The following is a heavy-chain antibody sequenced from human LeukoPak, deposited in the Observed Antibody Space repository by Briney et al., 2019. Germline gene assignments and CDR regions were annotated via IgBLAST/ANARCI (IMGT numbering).Heavy chain of an antibody. V-gene: IGHV3-23*01. J-gene: IGHJ4*02. CDR3: AKDQVSQQLLN. D-gene: IGHD6-13*01. Sequence: GGSLRHSCVASGFTFCSSGLSTVRQALGGGREWGSGIIGSGGSTYYEDSVRRGFATSTDNYKNTLYLKMNRLRAEDTAVYYCAKDQVSQQLLNWGQGALVTVSS. CDR1: GFTFCSSG. CDR2: IIGSGGST.